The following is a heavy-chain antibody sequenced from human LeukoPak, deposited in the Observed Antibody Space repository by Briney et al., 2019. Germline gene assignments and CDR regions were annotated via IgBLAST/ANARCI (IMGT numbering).Heavy chain of an antibody. CDR1: GGSISSYY. CDR2: VFYSGST. Sequence: SETLSLTCTVSGGSISSYYWSWIRQPPGKGLEWIGYVFYSGSTNYNPSIKSRVTLSVDTSKNQFSLKLRSVTAADTAVYYCARESHAGNFDYWGQGTLVTVSS. J-gene: IGHJ4*02. CDR3: ARESHAGNFDY. V-gene: IGHV4-59*01.